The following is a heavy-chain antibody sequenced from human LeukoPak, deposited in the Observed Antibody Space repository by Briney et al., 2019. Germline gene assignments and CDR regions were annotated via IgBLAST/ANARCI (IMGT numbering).Heavy chain of an antibody. Sequence: SETLSLTCTVSGGSVNSSNYYWGWIRQPPGKGLEWIGSGHYSGNTYSNPSLKSRVTISVDRSKNQFSLKLSSVTAADTAVYYCASHRRDIVVVPAADNYYYYMDVWGKGTTVTVSS. CDR1: GGSVNSSNYY. V-gene: IGHV4-39*07. J-gene: IGHJ6*03. D-gene: IGHD2-2*01. CDR3: ASHRRDIVVVPAADNYYYYMDV. CDR2: GHYSGNT.